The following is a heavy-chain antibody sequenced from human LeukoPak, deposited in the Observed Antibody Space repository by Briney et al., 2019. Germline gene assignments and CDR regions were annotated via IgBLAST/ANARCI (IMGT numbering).Heavy chain of an antibody. CDR1: WVTLNRHY. CDR2: IYSGGST. CDR3: ARDLYDSSGSSA. V-gene: IGHV3-53*01. J-gene: IGHJ5*02. Sequence: GGSLRLSFSTPWVTLNRHYHSLVRQAPGKGLGWVSVIYSGGSTYYADSVKGRFTISRDNSKNTLYLQMNSLRAEDTAVYYCARDLYDSSGSSAWGQGTLVTVSS. D-gene: IGHD3-22*01.